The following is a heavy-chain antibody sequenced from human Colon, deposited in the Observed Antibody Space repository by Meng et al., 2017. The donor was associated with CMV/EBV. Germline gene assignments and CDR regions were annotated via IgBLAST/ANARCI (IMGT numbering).Heavy chain of an antibody. CDR1: GYSFTSYW. CDR2: IYPGDSDT. D-gene: IGHD1-1*01. V-gene: IGHV5-51*01. Sequence: KVSCKGSGYSFTSYWIGWVRQMPGKGLEWMGIIYPGDSDTRYSPSFQGQVTISADKSISTAYLQWSSLKASGTAMYYRARLSPGVGIGSLDVWGQGTLVTVSS. CDR3: ARLSPGVGIGSLDV. J-gene: IGHJ4*02.